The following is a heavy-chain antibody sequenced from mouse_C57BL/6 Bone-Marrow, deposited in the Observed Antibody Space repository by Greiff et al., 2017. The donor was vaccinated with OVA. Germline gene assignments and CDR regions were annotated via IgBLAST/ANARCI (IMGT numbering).Heavy chain of an antibody. CDR2: INSDGGST. V-gene: IGHV5-2*01. Sequence: EVHLVESGGGLVQPGESLKLSCESNEYEFPSHDMSWVRKTPEKRLELVAAINSDGGSTYYPDTMERRFIISRDNTKKTLYLQMSSLRSEDTALYYCARKGTVVEDWYFDVWGTGTTVTVSS. CDR1: EYEFPSHD. D-gene: IGHD1-1*01. CDR3: ARKGTVVEDWYFDV. J-gene: IGHJ1*03.